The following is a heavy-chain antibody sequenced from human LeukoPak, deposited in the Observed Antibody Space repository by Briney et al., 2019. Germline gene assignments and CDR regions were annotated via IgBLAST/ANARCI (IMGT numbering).Heavy chain of an antibody. J-gene: IGHJ4*02. Sequence: GGSLRLSCVVSGFSVSDHYMSWVRQAPGKGLQWLSVIFADDLTYYEDSIKGRFTISRDRSQNTLYLQMKSLRAEDTAVYYCGGDLIGTAASWDSWGQGTLVTVSS. D-gene: IGHD6-25*01. V-gene: IGHV3-53*01. CDR2: IFADDLT. CDR1: GFSVSDHY. CDR3: GGDLIGTAASWDS.